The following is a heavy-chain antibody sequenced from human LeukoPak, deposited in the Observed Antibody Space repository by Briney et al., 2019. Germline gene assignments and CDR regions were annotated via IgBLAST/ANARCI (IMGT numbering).Heavy chain of an antibody. D-gene: IGHD2-8*01. CDR3: VREGTYCTHGVCYEY. V-gene: IGHV4-4*07. Sequence: SETLSLTCTVSGGSIRGYYGSWIRQPAGKGLQWIGRIYTSGTTTYNPSLKSRLTMSVDTSKNQFSLRLSSVTAADTAVYYCVREGTYCTHGVCYEYWGQGTLVTVSS. J-gene: IGHJ4*02. CDR2: IYTSGTT. CDR1: GGSIRGYY.